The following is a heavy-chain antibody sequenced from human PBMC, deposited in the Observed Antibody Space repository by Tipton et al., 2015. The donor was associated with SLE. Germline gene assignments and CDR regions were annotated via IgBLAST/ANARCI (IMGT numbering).Heavy chain of an antibody. CDR2: INTSGKT. CDR3: ARLQTRYFSFDI. Sequence: TLSLTCSVSGVSISSYYWSSIRQSPGKGLEWIGNINTSGKTDYNPSLKSRVTISVDMSKNQFSLKLTSVTAADTAVYYCARLQTRYFSFDIWGQGTMVTVSS. J-gene: IGHJ3*02. D-gene: IGHD3-3*01. CDR1: GVSISSYY. V-gene: IGHV4-4*09.